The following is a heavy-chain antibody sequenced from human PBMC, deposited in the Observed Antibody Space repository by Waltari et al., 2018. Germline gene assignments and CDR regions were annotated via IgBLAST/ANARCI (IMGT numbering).Heavy chain of an antibody. CDR1: GFTFSSYE. D-gene: IGHD6-19*01. CDR2: ISSSGSTR. Sequence: EVQLVESGGGLVQPGGSLRLSCAASGFTFSSYEMNWVRQAPGKGLEWVSYISSSGSTRYYADSVKGRVTTARDNAKNSLYLQMNSLRAEDTAVYYCATDPVPVAGTNGMDVWGQGTTVTVSS. J-gene: IGHJ6*02. V-gene: IGHV3-48*03. CDR3: ATDPVPVAGTNGMDV.